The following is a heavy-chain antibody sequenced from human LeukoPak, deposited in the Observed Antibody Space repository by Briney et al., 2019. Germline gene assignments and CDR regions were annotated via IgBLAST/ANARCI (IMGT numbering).Heavy chain of an antibody. Sequence: PSETLSLTCTVSGYSISSGYYWGWIRQPPGKGLEWIGSIYHSGSTYYNPSLKSRVTISVDTSKNQFSLKLSSVTAADTAVYYCARVGYITMVRGYNWFDPWGQGTLVTVSS. CDR3: ARVGYITMVRGYNWFDP. J-gene: IGHJ5*02. CDR1: GYSISSGYY. D-gene: IGHD3-10*01. V-gene: IGHV4-38-2*02. CDR2: IYHSGST.